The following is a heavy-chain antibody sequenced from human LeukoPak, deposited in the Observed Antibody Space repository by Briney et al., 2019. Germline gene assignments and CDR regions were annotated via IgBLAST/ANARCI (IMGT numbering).Heavy chain of an antibody. Sequence: GGSLRLSCAASGFTFSSYAMSWVRQAPGKGLDWVSVISGSGGSTYYADSVKGRFTTSRDNSKNPLYLQMNSLRAEDTAVYYCAKEIYGASTGGRFQHWGQGTLVTVSS. CDR1: GFTFSSYA. V-gene: IGHV3-23*01. CDR3: AKEIYGASTGGRFQH. CDR2: ISGSGGST. J-gene: IGHJ1*01. D-gene: IGHD4-17*01.